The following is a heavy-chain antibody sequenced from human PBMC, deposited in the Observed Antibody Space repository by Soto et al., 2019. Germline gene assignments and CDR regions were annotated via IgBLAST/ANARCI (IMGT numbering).Heavy chain of an antibody. V-gene: IGHV1-46*01. Sequence: ASVKVSCKTSGYTFTRYYIHWVRQAPGQGLEWMGIIDPSAGSTTFAQKFQGRVTMTRDTSTSTVYMEVSSLRSEDTAVYYCARPQPAAVYNYYFRYGMDVWGQGTTVTVSS. D-gene: IGHD2-2*01. CDR1: GYTFTRYY. CDR3: ARPQPAAVYNYYFRYGMDV. J-gene: IGHJ6*02. CDR2: IDPSAGST.